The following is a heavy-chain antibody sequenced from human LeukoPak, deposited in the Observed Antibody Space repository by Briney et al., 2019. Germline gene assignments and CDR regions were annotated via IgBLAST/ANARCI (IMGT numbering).Heavy chain of an antibody. V-gene: IGHV1-2*02. CDR1: GYTFTGYY. J-gene: IGHJ4*02. CDR3: ARAVSYDFWSGYNDFDY. D-gene: IGHD3-3*01. Sequence: GASVKVSCKASGYTFTGYYMHWVRQAPGQGLEWMGWINPDSGGTNYAQKFQGRVTMTRDTSISTAYMELSRLRSDDTAVYYCARAVSYDFWSGYNDFDYWGQGTLVTVSS. CDR2: INPDSGGT.